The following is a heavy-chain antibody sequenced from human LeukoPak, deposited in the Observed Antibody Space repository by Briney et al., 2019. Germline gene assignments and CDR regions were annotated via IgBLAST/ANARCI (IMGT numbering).Heavy chain of an antibody. D-gene: IGHD3-16*01. CDR2: IRYDGSNK. CDR1: GFTFRSYG. V-gene: IGHV3-30*02. Sequence: GGSLRLSCAASGFTFRSYGMHWVRKAPGKGLEWVAFIRYDGSNKYYADSVKGRFTISRDNSKNTLYLQMNSLRAEDTAVYYCTKDWGEYFDYVWGSFTSFDSWGQGTLVTVSS. CDR3: TKDWGEYFDYVWGSFTSFDS. J-gene: IGHJ4*02.